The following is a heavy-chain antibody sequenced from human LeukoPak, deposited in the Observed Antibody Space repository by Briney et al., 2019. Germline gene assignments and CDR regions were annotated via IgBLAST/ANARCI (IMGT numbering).Heavy chain of an antibody. CDR1: GFTFSSYS. J-gene: IGHJ4*02. V-gene: IGHV3-21*04. CDR3: AKTPSLYCGGDCYSH. CDR2: ISSSSSYI. D-gene: IGHD2-21*02. Sequence: PGGSLRLSCAASGFTFSSYSMNWVRQAPGKGLEWVSSISSSSSYIYYADSVKGRFTISRDNAKNSLYLQMNSLRAEDTAVYYCAKTPSLYCGGDCYSHWGQGTLVTVSS.